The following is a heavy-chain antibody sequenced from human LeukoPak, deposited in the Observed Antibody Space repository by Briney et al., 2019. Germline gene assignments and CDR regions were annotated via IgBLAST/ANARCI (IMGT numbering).Heavy chain of an antibody. CDR3: ARDTGTVTTPAAFDI. Sequence: ASVKVSCKASGGTFSSYAISWVRQAPGQGLEWMGWISAYNGNTNYAQKLQGRVTMTTDTSTSTAYMELRSLRSDDTAVYYCARDTGTVTTPAAFDIWGQGTMVTVSS. V-gene: IGHV1-18*01. D-gene: IGHD4-17*01. J-gene: IGHJ3*02. CDR1: GGTFSSYA. CDR2: ISAYNGNT.